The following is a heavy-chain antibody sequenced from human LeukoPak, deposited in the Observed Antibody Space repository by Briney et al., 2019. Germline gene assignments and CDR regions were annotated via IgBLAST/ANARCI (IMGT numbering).Heavy chain of an antibody. V-gene: IGHV4-61*01. CDR2: IYYSGST. CDR1: GYSISSGYY. CDR3: AREQYYYDSSGYYTGRAFDI. D-gene: IGHD3-22*01. J-gene: IGHJ3*02. Sequence: SETLSLTCSVSGYSISSGYYWGWIRQPPGKGLEWIGYIYYSGSTNYNPSLKSRVTISVDTSKNQFSLKLSSVTAADTAVYYCAREQYYYDSSGYYTGRAFDIWGQGTMVTVSS.